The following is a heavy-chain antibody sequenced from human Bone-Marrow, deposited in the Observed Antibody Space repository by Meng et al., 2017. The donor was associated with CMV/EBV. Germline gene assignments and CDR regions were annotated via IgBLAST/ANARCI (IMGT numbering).Heavy chain of an antibody. Sequence: GGSLRLSCAASGFSFSSCGMHWVRQAPGKGLEWVAFIRYDGSNKYYADSVRGRFTISRDNSENTLYLQMNSLSTEDTAVYYCAKGGATVLDYWGQGTLVTVSS. V-gene: IGHV3-30*02. J-gene: IGHJ4*02. CDR2: IRYDGSNK. D-gene: IGHD4-11*01. CDR1: GFSFSSCG. CDR3: AKGGATVLDY.